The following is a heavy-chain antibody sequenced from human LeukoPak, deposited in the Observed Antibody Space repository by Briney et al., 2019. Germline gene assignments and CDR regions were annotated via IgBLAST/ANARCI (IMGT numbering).Heavy chain of an antibody. CDR2: VFPADSDT. CDR1: VYRLNNYW. V-gene: IGHV5-51*01. CDR3: ARYDGGATADF. Sequence: GESLKISCKVSVYRLNNYWIAWVRQMPGKGLEWMGTVFPADSDTRYSPSFQGQVTISSDKSVSTAYLQWSSLKASDTATYHCARYDGGATADFWGQSALVTVSS. D-gene: IGHD1-26*01. J-gene: IGHJ4*02.